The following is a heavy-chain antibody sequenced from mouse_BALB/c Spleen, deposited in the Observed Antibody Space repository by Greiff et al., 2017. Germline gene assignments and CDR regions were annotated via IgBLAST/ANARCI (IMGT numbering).Heavy chain of an antibody. CDR2: VNPNNGGT. Sequence: EVQLQQSGPDLVKPGDSVKISCKASGYSFTGYYMHWVKQSHGKSLEWIGRVNPNNGGTSYNQKFKGKAILTVDKSSSTAYMELRSLTSEDSAVYYCARDGKVDYWGQGTTLTVSS. J-gene: IGHJ2*01. V-gene: IGHV1-26*01. CDR1: GYSFTGYY. CDR3: ARDGKVDY. D-gene: IGHD2-1*01.